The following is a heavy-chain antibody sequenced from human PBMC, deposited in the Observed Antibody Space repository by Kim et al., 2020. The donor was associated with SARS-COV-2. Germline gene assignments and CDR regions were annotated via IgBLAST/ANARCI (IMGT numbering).Heavy chain of an antibody. CDR3: ARFAEPYYDYVWGSYRYTDY. V-gene: IGHV3-66*01. J-gene: IGHJ4*02. CDR1: GFTVSSNY. CDR2: IYSGGST. D-gene: IGHD3-16*02. Sequence: GGSLRLSCAASGFTVSSNYMSWVRQAPGKGLEWVSVIYSGGSTYYADSVKGRFTISRDNSKNTLYLQMNSLRAEDTAVYYCARFAEPYYDYVWGSYRYTDYWGQGTLVTVSS.